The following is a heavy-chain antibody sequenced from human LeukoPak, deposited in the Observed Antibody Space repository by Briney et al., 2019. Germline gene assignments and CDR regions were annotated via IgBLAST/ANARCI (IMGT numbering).Heavy chain of an antibody. D-gene: IGHD3-16*01. V-gene: IGHV3-53*01. CDR2: IYSGGST. CDR1: GFNFGNTW. J-gene: IGHJ3*02. CDR3: ARDALTDYSRAFDI. Sequence: TGGSLRLSCEASGFNFGNTWMNWVRQAPGKGLEWVSVIYSGGSTYYADSVKGRFTISRDNPKNTLYLQMNSLRVEDTAVYYCARDALTDYSRAFDIWGQGTMVTVSS.